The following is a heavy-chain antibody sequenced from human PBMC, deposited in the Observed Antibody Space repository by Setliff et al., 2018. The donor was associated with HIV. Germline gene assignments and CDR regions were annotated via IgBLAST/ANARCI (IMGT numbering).Heavy chain of an antibody. V-gene: IGHV3-21*04. D-gene: IGHD2-21*02. CDR2: ISGSGTYT. CDR3: ARVRETSGGYWGNFYYYMDV. Sequence: PGGSLRLSCVTSGFTFTSHSMNWVRLRPGKGLEWVASISGSGTYTHYADSVMGRFTVSIDNAKNSLWLQLDSLKVEDTAVYFCARVRETSGGYWGNFYYYMDVWGKGTTVTVSS. J-gene: IGHJ6*03. CDR1: GFTFTSHS.